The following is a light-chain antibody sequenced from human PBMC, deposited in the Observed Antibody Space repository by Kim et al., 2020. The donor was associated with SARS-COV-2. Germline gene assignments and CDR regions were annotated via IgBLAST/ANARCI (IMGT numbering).Light chain of an antibody. J-gene: IGKJ1*01. Sequence: DIQMTQSPSTLSASIGDRVTITCRASQSITGWLAWYQQKPGKAPNLLIYQTSRLQSGVPSRFTGSGSGTEFTLTISSLQSDDLATYYCQQYNNWMWTFGQGTKVEI. CDR2: QTS. CDR3: QQYNNWMWT. CDR1: QSITGW. V-gene: IGKV1-5*03.